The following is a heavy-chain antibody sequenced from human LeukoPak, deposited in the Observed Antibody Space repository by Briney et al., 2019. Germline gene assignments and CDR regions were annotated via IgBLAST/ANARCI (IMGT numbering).Heavy chain of an antibody. CDR3: VRDMHGPHDY. V-gene: IGHV3-74*01. Sequence: PGGSLRLSCAASGFTFSTYWIHWVRQAPGKGLVWVSRINTDGSTTSYADSVKGRFTISRDNAKSTLYLQMNSLRADDTAVYYCVRDMHGPHDYWGQGTLVTVS. D-gene: IGHD2-2*01. J-gene: IGHJ4*02. CDR2: INTDGSTT. CDR1: GFTFSTYW.